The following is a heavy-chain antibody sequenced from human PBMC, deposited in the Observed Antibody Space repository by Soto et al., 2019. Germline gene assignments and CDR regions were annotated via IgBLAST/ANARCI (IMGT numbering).Heavy chain of an antibody. D-gene: IGHD4-17*01. CDR1: GGTFSSYA. CDR3: ARGASGGEPSYFVY. J-gene: IGHJ4*02. Sequence: QVQLVQSGAEVKKPGSSVKVSCKASGGTFSSYAISWVRQAPGQGLEWMGGLIPIFGTANYAQKFQGRVTITADESTSTDYMELSSLRSEDTAVYYCARGASGGEPSYFVYWGQGTLVTVSS. V-gene: IGHV1-69*12. CDR2: LIPIFGTA.